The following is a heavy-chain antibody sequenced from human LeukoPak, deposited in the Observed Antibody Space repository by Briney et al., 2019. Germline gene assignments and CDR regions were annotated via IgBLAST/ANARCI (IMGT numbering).Heavy chain of an antibody. CDR1: GGSISSSSYY. Sequence: SSETLSLTCTVSGGSISSSSYYWGWIRQPPGKGLEWIGTIYYSGSTYYNPSLKSRVTISVDTSKNQFSLHLNSVTPDDTAVYYCAKGYSMSYWGQGTLVTVSS. V-gene: IGHV4-39*01. CDR2: IYYSGST. D-gene: IGHD5-12*01. J-gene: IGHJ4*02. CDR3: AKGYSMSY.